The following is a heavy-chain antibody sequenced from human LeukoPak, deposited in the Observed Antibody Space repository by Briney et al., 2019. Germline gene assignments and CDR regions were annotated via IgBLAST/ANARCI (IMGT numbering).Heavy chain of an antibody. CDR1: GYIFTSYN. CDR3: AREGEYYSESGNLVDASDV. Sequence: GASVKVSCKASGYIFTSYNIYWVRQAPGQGLEWMGIINPSGGSTNYAQKFQGRVTMTRDTSTSTVYMELSSLRSEDTAVYYCAREGEYYSESGNLVDASDVWGQGTMVTVSA. J-gene: IGHJ3*01. CDR2: INPSGGST. D-gene: IGHD3-10*01. V-gene: IGHV1-46*01.